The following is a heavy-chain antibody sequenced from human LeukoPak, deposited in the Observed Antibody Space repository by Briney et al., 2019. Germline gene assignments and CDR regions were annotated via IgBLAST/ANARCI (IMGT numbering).Heavy chain of an antibody. Sequence: PGGSLRLSCIASGFTFSSYAMHWVRQAPGKGLEYVSAISTNGGSIYYANSVKGRFTISRDNSKNTVYLQMGSLRAEDMTVYYCATYSAEYSGYEKWGQGTLVTVSS. D-gene: IGHD5-12*01. J-gene: IGHJ4*02. V-gene: IGHV3-64*01. CDR1: GFTFSSYA. CDR3: ATYSAEYSGYEK. CDR2: ISTNGGSI.